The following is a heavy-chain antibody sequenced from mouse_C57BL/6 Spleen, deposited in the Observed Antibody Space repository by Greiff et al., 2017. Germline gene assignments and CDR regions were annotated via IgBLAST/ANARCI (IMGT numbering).Heavy chain of an antibody. CDR3: ARWLRPLSY. V-gene: IGHV1-50*01. CDR1: GYTFTSYW. CDR2: IDPSDSYT. D-gene: IGHD2-2*01. J-gene: IGHJ3*01. Sequence: QVQLQQPGAELVKPGASVKLSCKASGYTFTSYWMQWVNQRPGQGLEWIGEIDPSDSYTNYNQKFKGKATLTVDTSSSTAYMQLSSLTSEDSAVYYCARWLRPLSYWGQGTLVTVSA.